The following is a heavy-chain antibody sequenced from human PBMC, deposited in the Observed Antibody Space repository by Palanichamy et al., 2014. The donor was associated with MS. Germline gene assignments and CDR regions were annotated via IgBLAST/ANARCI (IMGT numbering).Heavy chain of an antibody. CDR1: GYAFTGYY. D-gene: IGHD5-12*01. V-gene: IGHV1-2*02. CDR2: INPNSGGT. CDR3: ARVNVWLPDY. Sequence: QVHLVQSGAEVKKPGASVKVSCKASGYAFTGYYLHWVRQAPGQGPEWVGWINPNSGGTNYAQKFQGRVTMTRDTSISTAYMELSRLRSDDTAVYYCARVNVWLPDYWGQGTLVTVSS. J-gene: IGHJ4*02.